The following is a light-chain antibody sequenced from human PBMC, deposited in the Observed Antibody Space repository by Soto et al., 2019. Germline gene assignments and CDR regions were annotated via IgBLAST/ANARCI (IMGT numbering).Light chain of an antibody. CDR2: GAY. Sequence: EIVMTQSPATLSVSPGERATLSCRASRSVSSNLAWYQQKPGQGPRLLIYGAYTRATGVPARFSGSGSGTDFSLTISSLQSEDSAVYYCQQYNDWPPIPFGQGTRLETK. J-gene: IGKJ5*01. CDR3: QQYNDWPPIP. CDR1: RSVSSN. V-gene: IGKV3-15*01.